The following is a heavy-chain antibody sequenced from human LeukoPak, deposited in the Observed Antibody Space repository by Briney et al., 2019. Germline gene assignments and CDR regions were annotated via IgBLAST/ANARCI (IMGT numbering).Heavy chain of an antibody. CDR1: GGTFSSYA. CDR2: IIPIFGTA. D-gene: IGHD3-22*01. V-gene: IGHV1-69*05. J-gene: IGHJ4*02. CDR3: ARGGPYYYDSSGLFDY. Sequence: SVKVSCKASGGTFSSYAISWVRQAPGQGLEWMGRIIPIFGTANYAQKFQGRVTITTDESTSTAYMELSSLRSEDTAVYYCARGGPYYYDSSGLFDYWGQGTLVTVSS.